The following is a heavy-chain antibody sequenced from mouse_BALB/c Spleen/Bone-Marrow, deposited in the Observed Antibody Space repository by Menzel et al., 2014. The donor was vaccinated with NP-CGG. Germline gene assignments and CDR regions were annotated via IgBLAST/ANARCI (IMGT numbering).Heavy chain of an antibody. CDR1: GYAFTNYL. J-gene: IGHJ2*01. CDR3: ARIYYGNYY. V-gene: IGHV1-54*01. CDR2: INPGSGGT. D-gene: IGHD2-1*01. Sequence: HVQLQQSGAELVRPGTSVKVSCKASGYAFTNYLIEWVKQRPGQGLEWIGVINPGSGGTNYNEKFKGKATLTADKSSSTAYMQLSSLTSDDSAVYFCARIYYGNYYWGQGTTLTVSS.